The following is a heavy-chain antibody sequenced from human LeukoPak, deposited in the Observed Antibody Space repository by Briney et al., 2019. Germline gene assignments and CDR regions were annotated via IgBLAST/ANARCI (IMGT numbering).Heavy chain of an antibody. Sequence: GVSLRLSCLASGFAFNYVERKWIRHAQGNGLEWVASISGGSPNIPCSDYAKGRFTISRDNARNSLCMEKSSLRAEDTEVSAGDKEKIDLGGEAFYGGTPFDYWGQGTLVTVSS. CDR2: ISGGSPNI. J-gene: IGHJ4*02. D-gene: IGHD4-23*01. CDR3: DKEKIDLGGEAFYGGTPFDY. V-gene: IGHV3-48*03. CDR1: GFAFNYVE.